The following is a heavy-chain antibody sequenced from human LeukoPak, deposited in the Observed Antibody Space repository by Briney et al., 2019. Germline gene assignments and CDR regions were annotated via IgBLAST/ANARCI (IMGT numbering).Heavy chain of an antibody. J-gene: IGHJ4*02. CDR2: IYHSGST. D-gene: IGHD3-16*02. CDR1: GYSISSDYY. Sequence: PSETLSLTCPVSGYSISSDYYWGWIRQPPGKGLEWIGFIYHSGSTYYNPSLKSRVTISVDTSKNQFSLKLNSVTAADTAVYYCARYDVWGTYRAFDYWGQGTLVTVSS. V-gene: IGHV4-38-2*01. CDR3: ARYDVWGTYRAFDY.